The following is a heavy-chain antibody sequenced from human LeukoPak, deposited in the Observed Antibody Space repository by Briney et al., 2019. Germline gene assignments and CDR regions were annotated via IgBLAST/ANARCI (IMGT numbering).Heavy chain of an antibody. J-gene: IGHJ4*02. D-gene: IGHD4-17*01. CDR2: ISAYNGNT. CDR3: AREDDYGDGGDY. CDR1: GYTFTSYG. Sequence: ASVKVSCKAFGYTFTSYGISWVRQAPGQGLEWMGWISAYNGNTNYAQKLQGRVTMTTDTSTSTAYMVLRSLRSDDTAVYYCAREDDYGDGGDYWGQGTLVTVSS. V-gene: IGHV1-18*01.